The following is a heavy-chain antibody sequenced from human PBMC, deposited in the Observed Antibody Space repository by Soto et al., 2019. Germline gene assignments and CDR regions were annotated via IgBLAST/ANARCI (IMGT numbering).Heavy chain of an antibody. Sequence: SVKVSFKASRCTFMRYPISWVRQAPGQGLEWMGGIIPIFGTANYAQKFQGRVTITADESTSTAYMELSSLRSEDTAVYYCARKAYSSSWFDPWGQGTLVTVSS. V-gene: IGHV1-69*13. CDR3: ARKAYSSSWFDP. D-gene: IGHD6-13*01. J-gene: IGHJ5*02. CDR1: RCTFMRYP. CDR2: IIPIFGTA.